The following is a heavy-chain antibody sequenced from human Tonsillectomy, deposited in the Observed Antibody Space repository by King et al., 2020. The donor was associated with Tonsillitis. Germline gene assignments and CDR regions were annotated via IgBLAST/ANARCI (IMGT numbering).Heavy chain of an antibody. V-gene: IGHV1-2*02. CDR1: GYTFTGYY. CDR2: INPNSGGT. CDR3: ARDRPPYSSSVDY. Sequence: VQLVESGAEVKKPGASVKVSCKASGYTFTGYYMHWVRQAPGQGLEWVGWINPNSGGTNYAQKFQGRVTMTRDTSISTAYMELSRLRSDDTAVYYCARDRPPYSSSVDYWGQGTLVTVSS. J-gene: IGHJ4*02. D-gene: IGHD6-6*01.